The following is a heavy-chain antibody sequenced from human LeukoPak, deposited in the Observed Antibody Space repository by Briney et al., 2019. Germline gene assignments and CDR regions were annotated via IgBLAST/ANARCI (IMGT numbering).Heavy chain of an antibody. CDR3: ARDGDYNPLDY. D-gene: IGHD4-17*01. J-gene: IGHJ4*02. Sequence: ASVKVSCEASGGTFSSYAISWVRQAPGQGLEWMGGIIPIFGTANYAQKFQGRVTITADKSTSTAYMELSSLRSEDTAVYYCARDGDYNPLDYWGQGTLVTVSS. V-gene: IGHV1-69*06. CDR2: IIPIFGTA. CDR1: GGTFSSYA.